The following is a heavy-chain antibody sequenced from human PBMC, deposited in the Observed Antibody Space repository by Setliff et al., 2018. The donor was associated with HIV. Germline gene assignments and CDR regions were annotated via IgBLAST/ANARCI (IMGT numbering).Heavy chain of an antibody. V-gene: IGHV4-34*01. CDR2: LTHSGST. D-gene: IGHD3-22*01. CDR1: GESFSDYS. J-gene: IGHJ4*02. CDR3: ARGALSLTMTKLLSFFDS. Sequence: SETLSLTCAAYGESFSDYSWNWIRQTPEKGLEWIAELTHSGSTNYNPSLRGRVTILLGTSKNHFSLKMTSVTAADTAIYFCARGALSLTMTKLLSFFDSWGQGTQVTVSS.